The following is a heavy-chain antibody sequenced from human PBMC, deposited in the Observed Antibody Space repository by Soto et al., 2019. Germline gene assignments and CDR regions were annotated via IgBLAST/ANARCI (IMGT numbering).Heavy chain of an antibody. CDR2: INAANGDT. V-gene: IGHV1-3*01. J-gene: IGHJ4*02. CDR3: TSDSSDWMRFDY. CDR1: GYTFTSYG. D-gene: IGHD6-19*01. Sequence: ASVKVSCKASGYTFTSYGIHWVRQAPGQRLEWMGWINAANGDTKYSPKFQGRVTITRDTSASTAYMELNSLRVEDTAVYYCTSDSSDWMRFDYWGQGTLVTVSS.